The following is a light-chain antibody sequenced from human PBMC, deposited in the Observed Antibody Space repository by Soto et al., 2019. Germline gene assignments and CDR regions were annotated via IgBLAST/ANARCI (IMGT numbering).Light chain of an antibody. Sequence: DLQMTQSPSSLSASVGDRVTISCRASQSISSYLNWYQQKPGKAPKLLIYAASSLQSGVPSRFSGSGSGTDFTLTISSLQPEDFATYYCQQSYSTPLTLGGGTKV. CDR3: QQSYSTPLT. V-gene: IGKV1-39*01. CDR1: QSISSY. J-gene: IGKJ4*01. CDR2: AAS.